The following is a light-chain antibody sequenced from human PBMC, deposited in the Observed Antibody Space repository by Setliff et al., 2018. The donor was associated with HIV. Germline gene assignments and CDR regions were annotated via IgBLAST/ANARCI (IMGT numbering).Light chain of an antibody. Sequence: QSALTQPPSASGSPGQSVTISCTGTSGDVGGYNYVSWYQQHPGNAPKLMIYEVNQRPSGVPDRFSGSKSGDTASLTVSGLQAEDEADYFCSSYAGSNIYVFGTGTKVTVL. J-gene: IGLJ1*01. V-gene: IGLV2-8*01. CDR2: EVN. CDR1: SGDVGGYNY. CDR3: SSYAGSNIYV.